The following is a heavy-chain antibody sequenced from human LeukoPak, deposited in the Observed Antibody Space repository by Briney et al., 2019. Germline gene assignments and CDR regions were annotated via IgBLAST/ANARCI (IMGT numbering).Heavy chain of an antibody. V-gene: IGHV3-7*01. D-gene: IGHD4-17*01. J-gene: IGHJ6*03. CDR3: ARDRVSDTVTTRYYYYYMDV. Sequence: GGSLRLSCAASGFTFSSYEVSWVRQAPGQGLEWVANIKQDGSEKYYVDTVKGRFTISRDNAKNSLYLQMNSLRAEDTAVYYCARDRVSDTVTTRYYYYYMDVWGKGTTVTVSS. CDR2: IKQDGSEK. CDR1: GFTFSSYE.